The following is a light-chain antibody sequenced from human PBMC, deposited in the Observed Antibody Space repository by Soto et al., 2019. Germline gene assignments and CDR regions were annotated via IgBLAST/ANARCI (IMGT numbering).Light chain of an antibody. CDR2: GAS. V-gene: IGKV3-20*01. CDR3: QQYGSSPYT. J-gene: IGKJ2*01. CDR1: QSVSSSY. Sequence: EIVWTQSPGTLSLSPGERATLSCRASQSVSSSYLAWYQQKPGQAHRILIYGASSRATGIPDRFSGSGSGTDFTLTISRLEPEDFAVYYCQQYGSSPYTFGQGTKIELK.